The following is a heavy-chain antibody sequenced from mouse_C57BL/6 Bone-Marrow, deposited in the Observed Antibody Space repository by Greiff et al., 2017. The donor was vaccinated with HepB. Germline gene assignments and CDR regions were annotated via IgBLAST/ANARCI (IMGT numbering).Heavy chain of an antibody. Sequence: EVQLQQSGPELVKPGASVKISCKASGYTFTDYYMNWVKQSHGKSLEWIGDINPNNGGTSYNQKFKGKATLTVDKSSSTAYMELRSLTSKDSAVYYCARRTWFAYWGQGTLVTVSA. CDR2: INPNNGGT. CDR1: GYTFTDYY. J-gene: IGHJ3*01. V-gene: IGHV1-26*01. CDR3: ARRTWFAY.